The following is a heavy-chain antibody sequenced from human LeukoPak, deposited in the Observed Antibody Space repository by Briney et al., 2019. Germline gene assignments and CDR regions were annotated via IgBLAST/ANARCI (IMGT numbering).Heavy chain of an antibody. CDR3: AKEAVLLWFGEFPPYYFDY. D-gene: IGHD3-10*01. V-gene: IGHV3-23*01. J-gene: IGHJ4*02. CDR1: GFTFSSYA. CDR2: ISGSGGST. Sequence: GGSLRLSCAASGFTFSSYAMSWVRQAPGKGLEWVSAISGSGGSTYYADSVKGRFTISRDNSKNTLYLQMNSLRAEDTAVYYCAKEAVLLWFGEFPPYYFDYWGQGTLVTVSS.